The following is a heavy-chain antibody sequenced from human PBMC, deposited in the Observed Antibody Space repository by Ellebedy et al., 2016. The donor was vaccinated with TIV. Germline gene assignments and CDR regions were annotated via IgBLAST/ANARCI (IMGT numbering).Heavy chain of an antibody. CDR2: VSVNGSD. V-gene: IGHV4-59*01. Sequence: GSLRLXCTVSGGSFTNYAWGWIRQPPGKRLEWIAYVSVNGSDNFNPSLKSRVTMSLDTSKKQFSLNLRSVSAADTAIYFCGRDYWGSIDYWGQGILVTVSS. D-gene: IGHD3-10*01. CDR1: GGSFTNYA. J-gene: IGHJ4*02. CDR3: GRDYWGSIDY.